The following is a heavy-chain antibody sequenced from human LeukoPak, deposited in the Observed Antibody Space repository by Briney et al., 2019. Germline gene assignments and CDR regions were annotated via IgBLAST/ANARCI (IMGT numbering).Heavy chain of an antibody. CDR3: ARGGMSYYDFWSGHSEFQH. V-gene: IGHV3-7*01. J-gene: IGHJ1*01. CDR2: IKEDGSEK. D-gene: IGHD3-3*01. Sequence: GGSLRLSCEATGFTFSFYWMSWVRQAPGKGLEWVANIKEDGSEKNYIDSVKGRFTISRDNAKNSLYLQMTSLRAEDTALYYCARGGMSYYDFWSGHSEFQHWGQGTLVTVS. CDR1: GFTFSFYW.